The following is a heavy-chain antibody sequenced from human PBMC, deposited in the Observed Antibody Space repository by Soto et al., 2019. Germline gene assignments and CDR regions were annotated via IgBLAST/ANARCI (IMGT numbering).Heavy chain of an antibody. CDR1: GGSFIGYY. CDR2: INHSGST. D-gene: IGHD2-15*01. J-gene: IGHJ4*02. Sequence: PSETLSLTCAVYGGSFIGYYCSFSRQPPVKGLEWIVEINHSGSTNYNPSLKSRVTISVDTSKNQFSLKLSSVTAADTAVYYCARGRGTVVTFDYWGQGTLVTVSS. V-gene: IGHV4-34*01. CDR3: ARGRGTVVTFDY.